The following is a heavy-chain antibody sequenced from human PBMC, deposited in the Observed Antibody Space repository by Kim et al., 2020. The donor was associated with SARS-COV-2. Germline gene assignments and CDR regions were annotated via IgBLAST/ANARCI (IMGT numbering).Heavy chain of an antibody. V-gene: IGHV3-74*01. J-gene: IGHJ4*02. CDR3: ASLATGCICWKLDY. CDR2: VNSSGSCT. CDR1: GFSFSSYW. D-gene: IGHD1-1*01. Sequence: GGSRRLSCMASGFSFSSYWIRWVRQTPGKGLVWVSRVNSSGSCTTYTDSLQGRFTISADNARNTPYLQTSSLRAADTAVYYCASLATGCICWKLDYWGQGTLVTVSS.